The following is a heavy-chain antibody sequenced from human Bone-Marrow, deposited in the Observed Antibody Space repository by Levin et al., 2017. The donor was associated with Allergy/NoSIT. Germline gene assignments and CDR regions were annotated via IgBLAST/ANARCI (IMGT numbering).Heavy chain of an antibody. CDR3: ARARGSGSNFDL. CDR1: GFTFRGYW. CDR2: IKQDGSEK. V-gene: IGHV3-7*01. J-gene: IGHJ2*01. Sequence: GGSLRLSCAASGFTFRGYWMSWVRQAPGKGLEWVAKIKQDGSEKYYLDSVTGRFTISRDNAKNSLYLQMNSLRVEDTAVYYCARARGSGSNFDLWGRGSLVTVSS. D-gene: IGHD1-14*01.